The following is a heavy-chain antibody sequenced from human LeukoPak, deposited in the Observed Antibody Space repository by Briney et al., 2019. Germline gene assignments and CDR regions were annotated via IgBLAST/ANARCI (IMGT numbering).Heavy chain of an antibody. J-gene: IGHJ4*02. D-gene: IGHD3-22*01. Sequence: PSETLSLTCTVSGGSIGSYYWSWIRQPPGKGLEWIGYIYYSGSTNYNPSLKSRVTISVDTSKNQFSLKLSSVTAADTAVYYCARHPKRSSGHDYWGQGTLVTVSS. V-gene: IGHV4-59*08. CDR3: ARHPKRSSGHDY. CDR1: GGSIGSYY. CDR2: IYYSGST.